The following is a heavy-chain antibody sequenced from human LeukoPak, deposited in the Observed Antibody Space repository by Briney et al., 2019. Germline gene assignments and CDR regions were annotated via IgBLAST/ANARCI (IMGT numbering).Heavy chain of an antibody. CDR1: GGSISSYY. CDR2: IYYSGST. CDR3: ARESIAAAGIDY. J-gene: IGHJ4*02. Sequence: SETLSLTCTVSGGSISSYYWSWIRQPPGKGLEWIGYIYYSGSTNYNPSLKSRDTISVDTSKNQFSLKLSSVTAADTAVYYCARESIAAAGIDYWGQGTLVTVSS. D-gene: IGHD6-13*01. V-gene: IGHV4-59*01.